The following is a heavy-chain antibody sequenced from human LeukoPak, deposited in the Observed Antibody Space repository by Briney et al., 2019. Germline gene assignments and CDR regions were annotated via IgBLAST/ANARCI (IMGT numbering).Heavy chain of an antibody. CDR2: IRSKAYGGTT. Sequence: GGSLRLSCTASGFTFGDYAMSWFRQAPGKGLEWVGFIRSKAYGGTTEYAASVKGRFTISRDDSKSIAYLQMNSLKTEDTAVYYCTRVKGYGPPGAFDIWGQGTMVTVSS. CDR1: GFTFGDYA. CDR3: TRVKGYGPPGAFDI. V-gene: IGHV3-49*03. D-gene: IGHD5-12*01. J-gene: IGHJ3*02.